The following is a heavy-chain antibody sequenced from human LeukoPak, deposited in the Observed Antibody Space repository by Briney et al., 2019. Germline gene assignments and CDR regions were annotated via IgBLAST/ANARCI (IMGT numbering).Heavy chain of an antibody. CDR3: AHRTGTTFLFDY. Sequence: ESGPTLVKPTQTLTLTCTFSGFSLSTSGVGVGWIRQPPGRALGWLALIYWDDDKRYSPSLKSRLTITKDTSKNQVVLTMTNMDPVDTATYYCAHRTGTTFLFDYWGQGTLVTVSS. J-gene: IGHJ4*02. D-gene: IGHD1-1*01. V-gene: IGHV2-5*02. CDR2: IYWDDDK. CDR1: GFSLSTSGVG.